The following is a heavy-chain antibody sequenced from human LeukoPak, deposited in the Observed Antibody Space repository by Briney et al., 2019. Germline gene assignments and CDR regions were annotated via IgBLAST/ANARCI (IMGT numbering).Heavy chain of an antibody. CDR1: GFTFSSYA. CDR3: AGFVVVPAAEDY. V-gene: IGHV3-30-3*01. D-gene: IGHD2-2*01. J-gene: IGHJ4*02. Sequence: GGSLRLSCAASGFTFSSYAMHWVRQAPGKGLEWVAVISYDGSNKYYADSVKGRFTISRDNSKNTLYLQMNSLRAEDTAVYYCAGFVVVPAAEDYWGQGTLVTVSS. CDR2: ISYDGSNK.